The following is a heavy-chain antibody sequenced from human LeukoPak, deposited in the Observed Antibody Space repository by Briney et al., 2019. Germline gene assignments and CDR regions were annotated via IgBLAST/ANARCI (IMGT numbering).Heavy chain of an antibody. J-gene: IGHJ4*02. D-gene: IGHD5-24*01. CDR2: ISYDGSNK. Sequence: PGGSLRLCCAASGFTFSSYAMHWVRQAPGKGLEWVAVISYDGSNKYYADSVKGRFTISRDNSKNTLFLQMNSLRGEDTAVYYCARDRTRDGYNQGRVFDYWGQGTLVTVSS. V-gene: IGHV3-30-3*01. CDR3: ARDRTRDGYNQGRVFDY. CDR1: GFTFSSYA.